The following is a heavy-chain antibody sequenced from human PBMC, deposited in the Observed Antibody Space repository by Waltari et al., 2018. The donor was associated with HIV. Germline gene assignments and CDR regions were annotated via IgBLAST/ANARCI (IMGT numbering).Heavy chain of an antibody. V-gene: IGHV3-53*01. D-gene: IGHD3-22*01. J-gene: IGHJ3*02. CDR3: VRFDSSGSFGADAFDI. Sequence: CEADWNSGEWVAVIHSGPSSRTYYGNAVQGRFSISRDNSNNTLYLQMNNLSVEDTAMYYCVRFDSSGSFGADAFDIWGRGTMVTVSS. CDR2: IHSGPSSRT.